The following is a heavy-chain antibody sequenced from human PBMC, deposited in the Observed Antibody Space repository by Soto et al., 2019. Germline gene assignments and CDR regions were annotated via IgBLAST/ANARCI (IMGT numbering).Heavy chain of an antibody. CDR2: IYYSGST. CDR1: GGSVSSGSYY. Sequence: QVQLQESGPGLVKPSETLSLTCTVSGGSVSSGSYYWSWIRQPPGKGLEWIGYIYYSGSTNDNPSFKSRVTISVDTSKSQFSLKLSSVTAADTAVYYCARGNDGELSFLFDYWGQGTLVTVSS. V-gene: IGHV4-61*01. CDR3: ARGNDGELSFLFDY. J-gene: IGHJ4*02. D-gene: IGHD3-16*02.